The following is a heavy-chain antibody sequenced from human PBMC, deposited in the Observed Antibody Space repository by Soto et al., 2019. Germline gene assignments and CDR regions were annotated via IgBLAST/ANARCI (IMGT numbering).Heavy chain of an antibody. CDR1: GFIFNTYS. Sequence: GGSLRLSCAASGFIFNTYSMDWVRQAPGKGLEWVAVIWCDGSNKYYADSVKGRFTISRDNSKNTLYLQMNSLRAEDTAVYYCARGGSSWYYYYYGMDVWGQGTTVTVSS. J-gene: IGHJ6*02. CDR2: IWCDGSNK. CDR3: ARGGSSWYYYYYGMDV. D-gene: IGHD6-13*01. V-gene: IGHV3-33*08.